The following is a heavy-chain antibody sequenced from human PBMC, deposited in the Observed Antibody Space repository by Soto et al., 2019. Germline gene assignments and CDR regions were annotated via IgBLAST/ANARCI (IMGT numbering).Heavy chain of an antibody. CDR3: AGWTSGDFWSGYYSDY. J-gene: IGHJ4*02. D-gene: IGHD3-3*01. Sequence: SETLSLTCTVSGGSISSSSYYWGWIRQPPGKGLEWIGSIYYSGSTYYNPSLKSRVTIFVDTSKNQFSLKLSSVTAADTAVYYCAGWTSGDFWSGYYSDYRAQRTPVTVSS. V-gene: IGHV4-39*01. CDR2: IYYSGST. CDR1: GGSISSSSYY.